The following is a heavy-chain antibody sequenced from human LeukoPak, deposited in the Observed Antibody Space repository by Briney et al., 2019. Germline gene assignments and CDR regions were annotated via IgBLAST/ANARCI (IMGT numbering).Heavy chain of an antibody. V-gene: IGHV1-69*05. Sequence: SVKLSCKASGGTFSSYAISWVRQAPGQGLELMGGFILICGTASYAQKFQGRVTITTDESTSTAYMELSSLRSEDTAVYYCARDGYDSSGYYPRFDYWGQGTLVTVSS. D-gene: IGHD3-22*01. J-gene: IGHJ4*01. CDR2: FILICGTA. CDR1: GGTFSSYA. CDR3: ARDGYDSSGYYPRFDY.